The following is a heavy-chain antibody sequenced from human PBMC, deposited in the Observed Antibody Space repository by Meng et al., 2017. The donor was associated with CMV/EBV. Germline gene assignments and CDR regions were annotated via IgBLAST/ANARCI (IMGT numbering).Heavy chain of an antibody. CDR1: GGTFSSYT. Sequence: SVKVSCKASGGTFSSYTISWVRQAPGQGLEWMGRIIPILGIANYAQKFQGRFSITADKSTSTAYMELSSLRSEDTAVYYCARDGRYCSSTSCYVVGNYYYYYGMDVWGQGTTVTVSS. J-gene: IGHJ6*02. D-gene: IGHD2-2*01. CDR2: IIPILGIA. CDR3: ARDGRYCSSTSCYVVGNYYYYYGMDV. V-gene: IGHV1-69*04.